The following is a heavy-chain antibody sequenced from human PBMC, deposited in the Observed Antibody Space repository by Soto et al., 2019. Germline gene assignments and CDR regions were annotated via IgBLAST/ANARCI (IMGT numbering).Heavy chain of an antibody. D-gene: IGHD6-19*01. Sequence: QVQLVESGGGVVQPGRSLRLSCAASGFTFSSYGMHWVRQAPGKGLEWVAVISYDGSNKYYADSVKGRFTISRDNSKNTLYLQMNSLRAADTAVYYCATSGDIAVAGFDYWGQGTLVTVSS. CDR3: ATSGDIAVAGFDY. CDR2: ISYDGSNK. CDR1: GFTFSSYG. V-gene: IGHV3-30*03. J-gene: IGHJ4*02.